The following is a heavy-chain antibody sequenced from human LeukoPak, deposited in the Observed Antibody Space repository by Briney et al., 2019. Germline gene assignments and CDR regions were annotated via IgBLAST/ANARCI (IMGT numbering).Heavy chain of an antibody. J-gene: IGHJ3*02. D-gene: IGHD3-3*01. CDR2: IYYSGTT. V-gene: IGHV4-59*01. Sequence: SETLSLTCTVSGGSIKNYYWNWIRQPPGKALEWIGYIYYSGTTNYKPSLKSRVSISVDRSKNQFSLKMRSVTAADTAVYYCARVWSGEDAFDIWGQGTMVTVSS. CDR1: GGSIKNYY. CDR3: ARVWSGEDAFDI.